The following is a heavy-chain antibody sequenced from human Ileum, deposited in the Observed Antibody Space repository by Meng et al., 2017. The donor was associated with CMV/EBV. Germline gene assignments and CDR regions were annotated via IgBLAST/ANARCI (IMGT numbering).Heavy chain of an antibody. CDR1: GFTFSSYA. Sequence: GESLMISWAASGFTFSSYASNGGRHAPGKGLEWGSSISSSTDYIYYVESVEGRFIIAGDNAKNSLHLQMNSLRVEDSAVYYCARAPPAPGDFDYWGQGTLVTVSS. CDR2: ISSSTDYI. V-gene: IGHV3-21*01. CDR3: ARAPPAPGDFDY. J-gene: IGHJ4*02.